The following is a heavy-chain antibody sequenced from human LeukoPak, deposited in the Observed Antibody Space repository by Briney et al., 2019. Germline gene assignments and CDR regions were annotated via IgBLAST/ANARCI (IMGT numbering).Heavy chain of an antibody. V-gene: IGHV1-2*02. CDR3: ARDGYDFWSGYLNWFDP. CDR2: INPNSGGT. CDR1: GGTFSSYA. J-gene: IGHJ5*02. D-gene: IGHD3-3*01. Sequence: ASVKVSCKASGGTFSSYAISWVRQAPGQGLEWMGWINPNSGGTNYAQKFQGRVTMTRDTSISTAYMELSRLRSDDTAVYYCARDGYDFWSGYLNWFDPWGQGTLVTVSS.